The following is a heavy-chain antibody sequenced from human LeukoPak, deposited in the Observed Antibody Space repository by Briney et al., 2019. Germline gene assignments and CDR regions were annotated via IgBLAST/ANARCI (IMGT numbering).Heavy chain of an antibody. CDR2: IIPIFGTA. CDR1: GGTFSSYA. Sequence: ASVKVSCKASGGTFSSYAISWVRQAPGQGLEWMEGIIPIFGTANYAQKFQGRVTITTDESTSTAYMELSSLRSEDTAVYYCAKTRGRGQVDPGTSGYINYWGQGTLVSVSS. J-gene: IGHJ4*02. D-gene: IGHD3-22*01. CDR3: AKTRGRGQVDPGTSGYINY. V-gene: IGHV1-69*05.